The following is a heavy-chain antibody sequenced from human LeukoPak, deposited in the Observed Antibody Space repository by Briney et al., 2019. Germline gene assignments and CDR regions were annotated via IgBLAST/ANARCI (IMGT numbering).Heavy chain of an antibody. Sequence: ASVKVSRKASRGTFSSYAISWVRQAPGQGLEWMGRIIPIFGTANYAQKFQGRVTITTDESTSTAYMELSSLRSEDTAVYYCAREYGDYGLDYWGQGTLVTVSS. D-gene: IGHD4-17*01. CDR2: IIPIFGTA. CDR3: AREYGDYGLDY. V-gene: IGHV1-69*05. J-gene: IGHJ4*02. CDR1: RGTFSSYA.